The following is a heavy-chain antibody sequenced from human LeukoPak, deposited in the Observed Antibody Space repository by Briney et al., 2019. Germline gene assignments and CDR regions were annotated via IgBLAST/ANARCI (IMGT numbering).Heavy chain of an antibody. V-gene: IGHV4-38-2*02. CDR1: GYSISSGYY. Sequence: SETLSLTCTVSGYSISSGYYWGWIRPPPGKGLEWIGSIAHSGSPYYNPSLKSRVTISVHTSKNQFSLKLSSVTAADTAVYYCARDPVVPATSMQFDWYFDRWGRGTLVTVSS. CDR2: IAHSGSP. J-gene: IGHJ2*01. CDR3: ARDPVVPATSMQFDWYFDR. D-gene: IGHD2-21*02.